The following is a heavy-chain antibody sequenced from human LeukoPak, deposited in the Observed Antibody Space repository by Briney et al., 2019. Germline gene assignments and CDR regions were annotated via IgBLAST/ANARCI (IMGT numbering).Heavy chain of an antibody. D-gene: IGHD1-1*01. CDR2: IYYSGST. V-gene: IGHV4-61*01. J-gene: IGHJ4*02. Sequence: SETLSLTCTVSGGSVSSGSYYWSWIRQPPGKGLEWIGYIYYSGSTKYNPSLKSRVTISVDTSKNQFSLKLSSVTAADTAVYYCARRGAAGTRGYFDYWGQGTLVTVSS. CDR1: GGSVSSGSYY. CDR3: ARRGAAGTRGYFDY.